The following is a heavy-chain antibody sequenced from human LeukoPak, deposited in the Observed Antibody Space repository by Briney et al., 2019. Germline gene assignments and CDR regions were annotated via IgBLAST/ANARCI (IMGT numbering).Heavy chain of an antibody. Sequence: PVASLKVSCKASGYTFTSYAISWVRQAPGQGLEWMGWISAYNGNTNYAQKLQGRVTMTTDTSTSAAYMELRSLRSEGTAVYYCARTAVVVISNWFDPWGEGTLVTVSS. J-gene: IGHJ5*02. CDR3: ARTAVVVISNWFDP. CDR1: GYTFTSYA. V-gene: IGHV1-18*01. CDR2: ISAYNGNT. D-gene: IGHD3-22*01.